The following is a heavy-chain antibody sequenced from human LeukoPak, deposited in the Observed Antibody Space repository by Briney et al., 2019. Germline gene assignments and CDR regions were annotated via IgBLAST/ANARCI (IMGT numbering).Heavy chain of an antibody. D-gene: IGHD2-15*01. CDR1: GFTFSSYG. CDR2: ISSSSSYI. CDR3: ARDSYCSGGSCYLDY. V-gene: IGHV3-21*01. Sequence: GGSLRLSCAASGFTFSSYGMNWVRQAPGKGLEWVSSISSSSSYIYYADSVKGRFTISRDNAKNSLYLQMNSLRAEDTAVYYCARDSYCSGGSCYLDYWGQGTLVTVSS. J-gene: IGHJ4*02.